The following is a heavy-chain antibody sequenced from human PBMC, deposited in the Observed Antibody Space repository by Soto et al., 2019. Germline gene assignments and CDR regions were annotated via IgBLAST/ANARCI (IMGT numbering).Heavy chain of an antibody. V-gene: IGHV4-39*01. CDR3: ARFRDFSYWFDP. J-gene: IGHJ5*02. D-gene: IGHD3-3*01. CDR2: IYYSGNT. Sequence: SETLSLTCSVSGGSISSRSYFWGWIRQTPGKGLEWIGNIYYSGNTYYSPSLKSRVTISVDSLQSQFSLKLQSVTAADTAVYFCARFRDFSYWFDPWGQGTQVTVSS. CDR1: GGSISSRSYF.